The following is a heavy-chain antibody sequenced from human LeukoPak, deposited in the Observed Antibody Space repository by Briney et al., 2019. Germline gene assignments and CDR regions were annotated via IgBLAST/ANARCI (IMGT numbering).Heavy chain of an antibody. V-gene: IGHV4-61*02. J-gene: IGHJ4*02. D-gene: IGHD6-13*01. CDR2: IHTSGST. CDR1: GGSISSGSYF. CDR3: ARQVYSSSWSYYFDY. Sequence: SETLSLTCTVSGGSISSGSYFWSWIRQPAGKGLEWIGRIHTSGSTNYNPSLKSRVTISVDTSKNQFSLKLSSVTPADTAVYYCARQVYSSSWSYYFDYWGQGILVTVSS.